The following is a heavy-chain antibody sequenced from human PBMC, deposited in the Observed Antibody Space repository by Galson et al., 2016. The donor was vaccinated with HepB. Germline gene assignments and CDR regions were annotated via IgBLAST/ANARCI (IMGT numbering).Heavy chain of an antibody. CDR3: AKEGRDILTGYYNGDAFDI. V-gene: IGHV3-23*01. Sequence: SLRLSCAASGFTFSSYAMSWVRQAPGKGLEWVSAISGSGGSTYYADSVKGRFTISRDNSKNTLYLQINSLRAEDTAVYYCAKEGRDILTGYYNGDAFDIWGQGTLVTVSS. CDR2: ISGSGGST. CDR1: GFTFSSYA. J-gene: IGHJ4*02. D-gene: IGHD3-9*01.